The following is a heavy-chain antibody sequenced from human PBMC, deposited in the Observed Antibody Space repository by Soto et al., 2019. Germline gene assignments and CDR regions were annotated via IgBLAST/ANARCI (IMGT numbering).Heavy chain of an antibody. D-gene: IGHD5-12*01. V-gene: IGHV3-30-3*01. CDR1: GFTFSSYA. Sequence: PGGSLRLSCAASGFTFSSYAMHWVRQAPGKGLEWVAFISYDGSNKYYADSVKGRFTISRDNSKNTLYLQMNSLRAEDTAVYYCARDPRGGYNYYFDYWGQGTLVTVSS. CDR2: ISYDGSNK. J-gene: IGHJ4*02. CDR3: ARDPRGGYNYYFDY.